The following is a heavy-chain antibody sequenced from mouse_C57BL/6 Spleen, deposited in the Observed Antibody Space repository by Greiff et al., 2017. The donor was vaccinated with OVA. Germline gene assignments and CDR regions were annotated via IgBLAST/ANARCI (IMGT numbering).Heavy chain of an antibody. V-gene: IGHV5-16*01. CDR2: INYDGSST. J-gene: IGHJ1*03. CDR3: ARDNDARDWYFDV. D-gene: IGHD2-12*01. CDR1: GFTFSDYY. Sequence: EVKVVESEGGLVQPGSSMKLSCTASGFTFSDYYMAWVRQVPEKGLEWVANINYDGSSTYYLDSLKSRFIISRDNAKNILYLQMSSLKSEDTATYYCARDNDARDWYFDVWGTGTTVTVSS.